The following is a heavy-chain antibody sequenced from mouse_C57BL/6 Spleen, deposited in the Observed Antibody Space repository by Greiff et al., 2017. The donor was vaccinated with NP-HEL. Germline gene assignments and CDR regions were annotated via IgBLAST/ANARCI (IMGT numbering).Heavy chain of an antibody. CDR1: GYTFTSYW. D-gene: IGHD1-1*01. J-gene: IGHJ4*01. V-gene: IGHV1-74*01. Sequence: QVQLQQPGAELVKPGASVKVSCKASGYTFTSYWMHWVKQRPGQGLEWIGRIHPSDSDTNYNQQFKGKATLTVDKSSSTAYMQLSSLTSEDSAVYYCAPSLSSYGAMDYWGQGTSVTVSS. CDR2: IHPSDSDT. CDR3: APSLSSYGAMDY.